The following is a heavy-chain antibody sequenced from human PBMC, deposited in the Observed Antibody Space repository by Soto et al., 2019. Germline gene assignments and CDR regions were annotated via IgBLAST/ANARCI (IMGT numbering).Heavy chain of an antibody. J-gene: IGHJ4*02. V-gene: IGHV3-23*01. Sequence: GGSLRLSCAASEFTFSSYAMSWVRQAPNKGLEWVSTISGSGGRTYYADSAKGRFTISRDNSRNTLHLQMNSLRVEDTAVYYCAKTLLSTSWYGLHDYVSQGTLVTVSS. CDR2: ISGSGGRT. CDR1: EFTFSSYA. CDR3: AKTLLSTSWYGLHDY. D-gene: IGHD6-13*01.